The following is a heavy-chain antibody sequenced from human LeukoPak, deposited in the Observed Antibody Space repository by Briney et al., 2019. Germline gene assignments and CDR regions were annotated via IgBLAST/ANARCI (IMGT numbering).Heavy chain of an antibody. J-gene: IGHJ4*02. Sequence: ASVKVSCKASGYTFTSYDINWVRQATGQGLEWMGWMNPNSGNTGYAQKFQGRVTMTRNTSISTAYMELSSLRSEDTAVYYCARSRRIAEAGTMVTMNYWGQGTLVTVSS. CDR3: ARSRRIAEAGTMVTMNY. CDR2: MNPNSGNT. CDR1: GYTFTSYD. D-gene: IGHD6-13*01. V-gene: IGHV1-8*01.